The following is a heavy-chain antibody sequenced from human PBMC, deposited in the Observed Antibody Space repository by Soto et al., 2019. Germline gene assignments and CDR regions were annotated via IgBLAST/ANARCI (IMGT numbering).Heavy chain of an antibody. V-gene: IGHV3-33*05. Sequence: QVQLVESGGGVVQPGRSLRLSCAASGFIVSSYGIHWVRQAPGKGLEWVAIILYDGSKKYYADSVKGRFTISRDDSKNMVYLQMNSLRGEDTAVYYCVRDGGDFDYWGQGTLVTVSS. D-gene: IGHD3-10*01. CDR1: GFIVSSYG. CDR2: ILYDGSKK. CDR3: VRDGGDFDY. J-gene: IGHJ4*02.